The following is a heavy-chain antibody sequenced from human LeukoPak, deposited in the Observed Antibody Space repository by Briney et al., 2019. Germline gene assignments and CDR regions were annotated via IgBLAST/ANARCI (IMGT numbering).Heavy chain of an antibody. D-gene: IGHD4-11*01. V-gene: IGHV3-11*04. CDR2: ISSSGSTI. CDR3: ARPGLPFYYYYMDV. CDR1: GFTFSDYY. Sequence: PGGSPRLSCAASGFTFSDYYMSWVRQAPEKGLEWVSYISSSGSTIHYADSVRGRFTISRDNAKKSLYLQMNSLRAEDTAVYYCARPGLPFYYYYMDVWGKGTTVIVSS. J-gene: IGHJ6*03.